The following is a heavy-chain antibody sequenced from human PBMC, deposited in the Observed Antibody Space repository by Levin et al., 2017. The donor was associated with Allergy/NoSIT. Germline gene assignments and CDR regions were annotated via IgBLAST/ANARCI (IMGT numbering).Heavy chain of an antibody. CDR1: GDSIGSGMYY. J-gene: IGHJ4*02. D-gene: IGHD2-15*01. V-gene: IGHV4-61*02. CDR2: IYSTGRA. Sequence: SETLSLTCTVSGDSIGSGMYYWKWIRQPAGKGLEWIGRIYSTGRANYNPSLESRVTISIDTSKNQFSLKLSSVTAADTAVYYCASAYCRGPLCYAIYWGQGALVTVSS. CDR3: ASAYCRGPLCYAIY.